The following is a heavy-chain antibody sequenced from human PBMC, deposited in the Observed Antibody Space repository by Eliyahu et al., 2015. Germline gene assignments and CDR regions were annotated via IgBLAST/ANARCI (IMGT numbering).Heavy chain of an antibody. Sequence: EVQLVESGGGLIQPGGSLRLSCAASGFPVXXNYMNWVRQAPGKGLEWVSIIYTGGATYYADSVKGRFTISRDNSKNTLYLQMNSLRAEDTAVYYCARGHGYISVYAYYFDYWGQGTLVTVSS. CDR3: ARGHGYISVYAYYFDY. CDR1: GFPVXXNY. CDR2: IYTGGAT. V-gene: IGHV3-53*01. D-gene: IGHD5-18*01. J-gene: IGHJ4*02.